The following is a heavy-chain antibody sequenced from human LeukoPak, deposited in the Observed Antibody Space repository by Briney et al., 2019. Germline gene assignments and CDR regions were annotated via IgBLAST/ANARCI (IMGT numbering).Heavy chain of an antibody. J-gene: IGHJ4*02. CDR2: ISGSGGST. CDR1: GFTFSSYA. V-gene: IGHV3-23*01. D-gene: IGHD3-10*01. Sequence: AGGSLRLSCAASGFTFSSYAMSWVRQAPGKGLEWVSAISGSGGSTYYADSVKGRFTISRDNSKNTLYLQMNSLRAEDTAVYYCARDGRILWFGELLNYWGQGTLVTVSS. CDR3: ARDGRILWFGELLNY.